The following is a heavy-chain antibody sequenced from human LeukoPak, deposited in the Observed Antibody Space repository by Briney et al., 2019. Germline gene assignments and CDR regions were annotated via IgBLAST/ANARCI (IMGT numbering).Heavy chain of an antibody. D-gene: IGHD3-10*01. V-gene: IGHV3-23*01. CDR3: AKHYRYDSGRSYHYYGMDV. Sequence: GGSLRLSCAASGFTFSSYAMSWVRQAPGKGLEWVSGISGSGGSTYYADSVKGRFTISRDNSKNTLYLHMNGLRAEDTAVYYCAKHYRYDSGRSYHYYGMDVWGQGTTVTVSS. CDR1: GFTFSSYA. CDR2: ISGSGGST. J-gene: IGHJ6*02.